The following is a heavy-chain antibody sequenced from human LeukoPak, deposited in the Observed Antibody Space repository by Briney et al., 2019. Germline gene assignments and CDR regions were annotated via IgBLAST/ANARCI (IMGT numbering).Heavy chain of an antibody. Sequence: GGSLRLSCAASGFTFSSFGMHWVRQAPGKRLEWVAVIWYDGSNKYYADSVKGRFTISRDNSKNTLYLQINSLRAEDTAVYYCAKGSDYDILTGQDAFDIWGQGTMVTVSS. CDR1: GFTFSSFG. D-gene: IGHD3-9*01. J-gene: IGHJ3*02. V-gene: IGHV3-33*06. CDR3: AKGSDYDILTGQDAFDI. CDR2: IWYDGSNK.